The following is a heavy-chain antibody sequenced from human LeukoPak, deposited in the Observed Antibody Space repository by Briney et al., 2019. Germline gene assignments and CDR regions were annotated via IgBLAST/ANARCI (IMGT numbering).Heavy chain of an antibody. CDR2: IYYSGST. D-gene: IGHD3-10*01. J-gene: IGHJ4*02. Sequence: PSETLSLTCTVSGGSISSYYWSWIRQPPGKGLEWIGHIYYSGSTNYNPSLKSRVTISVDTSKNQFSLKLSSVTAADTAVYYCARISGVRGVFFDYWGQGTLVTVSS. CDR1: GGSISSYY. CDR3: ARISGVRGVFFDY. V-gene: IGHV4-59*01.